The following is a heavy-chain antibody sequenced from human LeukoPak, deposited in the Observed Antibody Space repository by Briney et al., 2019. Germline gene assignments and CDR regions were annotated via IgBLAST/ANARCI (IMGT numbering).Heavy chain of an antibody. CDR3: ARDSYTGNYFEDTFDI. CDR1: GGSINNYY. J-gene: IGHJ3*02. CDR2: ISYSGNT. D-gene: IGHD1-26*01. Sequence: SETLTLTCTVSGGSINNYYWSWIRQPPGKGLEWIGHISYSGNTNYNSSLRSRVTISVDTSNNQFSLRLSSVTAADTAVYYCARDSYTGNYFEDTFDIWGQGTMVTVSS. V-gene: IGHV4-59*01.